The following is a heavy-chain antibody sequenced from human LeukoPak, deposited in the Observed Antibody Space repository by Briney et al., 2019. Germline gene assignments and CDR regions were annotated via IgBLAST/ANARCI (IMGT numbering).Heavy chain of an antibody. D-gene: IGHD3-22*01. CDR3: ASGEERKYYYDSSGYYSPPYYFDY. CDR2: ISSSSSYI. CDR1: GFTFSSYS. V-gene: IGHV3-21*01. J-gene: IGHJ4*02. Sequence: PGGSLRLSCAASGFTFSSYSMNWVRQAPGKGLEWASSISSSSSYIYYADSVKGRFTISRDNAKNSLYLQMNSLRAEDTAVYYCASGEERKYYYDSSGYYSPPYYFDYWGQGTLVTVSS.